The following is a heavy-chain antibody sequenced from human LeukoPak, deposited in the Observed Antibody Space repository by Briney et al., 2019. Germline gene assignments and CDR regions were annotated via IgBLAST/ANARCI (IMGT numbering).Heavy chain of an antibody. D-gene: IGHD5-18*01. CDR2: VNHSGIT. CDR1: GGSFSGYF. CDR3: AREGRGSYGIEY. J-gene: IGHJ4*02. Sequence: PSETLSLTCAVSGGSFSGYFWTWIRQPPGKGLEWMGEVNHSGITNYNPSLKSRVTMSLDMSQNHFSLKLSSLTAADTAVYYCAREGRGSYGIEYWGQGALVTVSS. V-gene: IGHV4-34*01.